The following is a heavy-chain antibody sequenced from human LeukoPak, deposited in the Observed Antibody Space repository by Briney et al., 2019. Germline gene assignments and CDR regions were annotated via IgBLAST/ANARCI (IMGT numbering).Heavy chain of an antibody. CDR1: GFTFSSYW. CDR2: ISSDGSST. V-gene: IGHV3-74*01. CDR3: ARAREYSYGPHYFDY. D-gene: IGHD5-18*01. Sequence: GGSLRLSCAASGFTFSSYWMNWVRHAPGKGLVWVSRISSDGSSTSYADSVEGRFTISRDNAKNTLYLQMNNLRAEDTAVYHCARAREYSYGPHYFDYWGQGTLVTVSS. J-gene: IGHJ4*02.